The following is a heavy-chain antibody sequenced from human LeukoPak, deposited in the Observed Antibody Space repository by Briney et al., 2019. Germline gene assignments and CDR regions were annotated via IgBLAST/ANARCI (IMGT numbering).Heavy chain of an antibody. V-gene: IGHV1-18*01. CDR1: GYTFTSYG. D-gene: IGHD6-19*01. Sequence: ASVKVSCKASGYTFTSYGISWVRQAPGQGLEWMGWISAYNGNTNYAQKLQGRVTMTTDTSTSTAYMELRSLRSDDTAVYYCARGRGLGELAVASFDSWGQGILVTVSS. J-gene: IGHJ4*02. CDR2: ISAYNGNT. CDR3: ARGRGLGELAVASFDS.